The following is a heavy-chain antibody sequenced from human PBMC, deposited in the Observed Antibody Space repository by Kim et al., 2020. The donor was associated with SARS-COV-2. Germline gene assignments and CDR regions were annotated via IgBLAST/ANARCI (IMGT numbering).Heavy chain of an antibody. CDR2: IYYSGST. Sequence: SETLSLTCTVSGGSISSGGYYWSWIRQHPGKGLEWIGYIYYSGSTYYNPSLKSRVTISVDTSKNQFSLKLSSVTAADTAVYYCARVLGLEWLPNYYYYYYMDVWGKGTTVTVSS. D-gene: IGHD3-3*01. V-gene: IGHV4-31*03. CDR1: GGSISSGGYY. CDR3: ARVLGLEWLPNYYYYYYMDV. J-gene: IGHJ6*03.